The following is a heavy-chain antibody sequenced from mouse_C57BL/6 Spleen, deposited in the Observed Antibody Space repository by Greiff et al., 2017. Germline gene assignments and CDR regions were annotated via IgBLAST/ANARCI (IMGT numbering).Heavy chain of an antibody. V-gene: IGHV1-9*01. Sequence: VQLQQSGAELMKPGASVKLSCKATGYTFTGYWIEWVKQRPGHGLEWIGEILPGSGSTNYYEKFKGKATFTADTSSNTAYMQLSSLTTEDSAIYYCARWGYGNYGFAYWGQGTLVTVSA. D-gene: IGHD2-1*01. CDR1: GYTFTGYW. CDR2: ILPGSGST. CDR3: ARWGYGNYGFAY. J-gene: IGHJ3*01.